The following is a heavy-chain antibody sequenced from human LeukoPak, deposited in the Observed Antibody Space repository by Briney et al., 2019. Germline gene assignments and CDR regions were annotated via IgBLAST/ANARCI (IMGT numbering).Heavy chain of an antibody. Sequence: GASVKVSCKDSGYTFTSYGISWVRQAPGQGVEWMGWISAYNGNTNYAQKLQGRVTMTTDTSTSTAYMQLRSLRSDDTAVYYCARVEMITFGGVIVTQDSDYWGQGTLVTVSS. J-gene: IGHJ4*02. CDR1: GYTFTSYG. D-gene: IGHD3-16*02. CDR3: ARVEMITFGGVIVTQDSDY. CDR2: ISAYNGNT. V-gene: IGHV1-18*01.